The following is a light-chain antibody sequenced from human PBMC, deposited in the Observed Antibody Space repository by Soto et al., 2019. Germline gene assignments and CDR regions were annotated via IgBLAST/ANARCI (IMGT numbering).Light chain of an antibody. CDR1: QSVASD. CDR2: GVY. Sequence: EIVMTQSPVTLSVSPGERVTLSCRASQSVASDLAWYQQKPGQAPRLLIYGVYTRASGVPARFSGSGSGAAFALTISSLQTDDFAIYYCQQYNNWPPYTFGQGTKLEIK. V-gene: IGKV3-15*01. J-gene: IGKJ2*01. CDR3: QQYNNWPPYT.